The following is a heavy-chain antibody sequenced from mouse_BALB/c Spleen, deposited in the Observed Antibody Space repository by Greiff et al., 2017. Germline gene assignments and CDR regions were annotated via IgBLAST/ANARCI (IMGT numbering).Heavy chain of an antibody. V-gene: IGHV5-12-2*01. CDR3: AREGANWSFDY. J-gene: IGHJ2*01. D-gene: IGHD4-1*01. CDR1: GFTFSSYT. Sequence: EVKVEESGGGLVQPGGSLKLSCAASGFTFSSYTMSWVRQTPEKRLEWVAYISNGGSTYYPDSVKGRFTISRDNAKNTLYLQMSSLKSEDTAMYYCAREGANWSFDYWGQGTTLTVSS. CDR2: ISNGGST.